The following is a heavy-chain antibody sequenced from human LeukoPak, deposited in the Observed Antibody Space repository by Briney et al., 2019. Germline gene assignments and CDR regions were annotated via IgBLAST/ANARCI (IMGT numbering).Heavy chain of an antibody. D-gene: IGHD6-13*01. V-gene: IGHV3-20*04. CDR3: TRDGSSSWYGGWFDP. CDR2: INWNGGST. CDR1: GFTFDDYG. J-gene: IGHJ5*02. Sequence: PGGSLRLSCAASGFTFDDYGMSWVRQAPGKGLEWVSGINWNGGSTGYADSVKGRFTISRDNAKNSLYLQMNSLRAEDTALYYCTRDGSSSWYGGWFDPWGQGTLVTVSS.